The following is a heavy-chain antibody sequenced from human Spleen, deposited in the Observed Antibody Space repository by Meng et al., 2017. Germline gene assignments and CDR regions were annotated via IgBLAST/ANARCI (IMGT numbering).Heavy chain of an antibody. CDR2: IWYDGSNK. J-gene: IGHJ4*02. CDR3: ARGSSGLSFNELDY. V-gene: IGHV3-33*01. Sequence: GESLKISCAASGFTFSSYGMHWVRQAPGKGLEWVAVIWYDGSNKYYADSVKGRFTISRDNSKNTLYLQMNSLRAEDTAVYYCARGSSGLSFNELDYWGQGTLVTVSS. D-gene: IGHD6-25*01. CDR1: GFTFSSYG.